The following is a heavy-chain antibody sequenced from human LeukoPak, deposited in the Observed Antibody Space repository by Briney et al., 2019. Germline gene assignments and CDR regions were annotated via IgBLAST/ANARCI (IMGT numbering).Heavy chain of an antibody. Sequence: GASVKVSCKASGYTFTSHNMHWVRQAPGQRLEWMGWINTGNGNTKYSQKFQGRVTVTRDTSASTAYMELSSLRSEDTAVYYCARCGYSDGWSCDHWGQGTLVTVSS. J-gene: IGHJ5*02. D-gene: IGHD5-18*01. V-gene: IGHV1-3*04. CDR3: ARCGYSDGWSCDH. CDR1: GYTFTSHN. CDR2: INTGNGNT.